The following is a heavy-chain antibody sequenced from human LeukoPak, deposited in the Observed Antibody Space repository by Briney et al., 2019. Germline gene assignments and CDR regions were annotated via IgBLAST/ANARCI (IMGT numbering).Heavy chain of an antibody. J-gene: IGHJ4*02. CDR1: GFNFSSYA. D-gene: IGHD3-10*01. V-gene: IGHV3-23*01. Sequence: GGSLRLSCAASGFNFSSYAMSWVRQAPGKGLEWVSGISGSGGSTYSADSVKGRFTISRDNSKNTLYLQMNSLRAEDTAVYYCAKGPVLLWFGELLLDKNELDYWGQGNLVTVSS. CDR2: ISGSGGST. CDR3: AKGPVLLWFGELLLDKNELDY.